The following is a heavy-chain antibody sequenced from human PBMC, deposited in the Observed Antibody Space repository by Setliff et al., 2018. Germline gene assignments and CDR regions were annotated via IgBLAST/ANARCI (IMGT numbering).Heavy chain of an antibody. V-gene: IGHV3-23*01. J-gene: IGHJ4*02. Sequence: GGSLRLSCAASGFTFSSYAMTWVRQAPGKGLEWVSGISGYGSRTYYADSVKGRSTISRDNSQNTMYLQMNSLRAEDTAVYYCASSCSGTSCYAGLDYWGQGTLVTVSS. CDR1: GFTFSSYA. D-gene: IGHD2-15*01. CDR3: ASSCSGTSCYAGLDY. CDR2: ISGYGSRT.